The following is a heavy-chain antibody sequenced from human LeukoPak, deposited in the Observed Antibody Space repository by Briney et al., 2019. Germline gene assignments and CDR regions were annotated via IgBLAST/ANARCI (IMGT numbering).Heavy chain of an antibody. V-gene: IGHV3-21*01. CDR2: INSGSTYT. Sequence: GGSLRLSCAASGFTFSSYSMNWVRQAPGKGLEWVSSINSGSTYTYYTESVKGRFTVSRENAKNSLFLQMNSLRAEDTAIYYCARSLTTLTYEGYWGQGTLVTVSS. J-gene: IGHJ4*02. D-gene: IGHD1-1*01. CDR3: ARSLTTLTYEGY. CDR1: GFTFSSYS.